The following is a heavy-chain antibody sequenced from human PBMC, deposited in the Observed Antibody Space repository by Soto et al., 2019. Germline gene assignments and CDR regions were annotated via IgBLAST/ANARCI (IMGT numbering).Heavy chain of an antibody. D-gene: IGHD4-17*01. Sequence: GGALRLSFAAPEFTFSNYSMHSVRPPPGKGLQWLAVISYDGNNKYYADSVEGRFTISRDNSKNTVYLQMNSLRLEDTAVYYCARGPSYSDSYFDYWGQGTLVTSPQ. CDR2: ISYDGNNK. J-gene: IGHJ4*02. V-gene: IGHV3-30*03. CDR3: ARGPSYSDSYFDY. CDR1: EFTFSNYS.